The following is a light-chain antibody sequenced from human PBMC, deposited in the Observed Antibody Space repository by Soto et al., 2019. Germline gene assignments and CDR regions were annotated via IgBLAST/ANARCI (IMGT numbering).Light chain of an antibody. CDR1: QSVSSG. J-gene: IGKJ5*01. Sequence: EIVLTQSPGTQSLSPGERATLSCRASQSVSSGYLAWYQQKPGQAPRLLIYRASTRATGVPARFSGSGSGTEFTLTISGLQSEDFALYFCQQYNNWPFSFGQGTRLEIK. V-gene: IGKV3-15*01. CDR2: RAS. CDR3: QQYNNWPFS.